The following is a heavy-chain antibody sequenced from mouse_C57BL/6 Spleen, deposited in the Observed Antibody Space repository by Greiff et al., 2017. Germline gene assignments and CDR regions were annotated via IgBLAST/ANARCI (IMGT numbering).Heavy chain of an antibody. V-gene: IGHV5-12*01. CDR3: ACGYYEDAMDY. CDR1: GFTFSDYY. Sequence: EVKLMESGGGLVQPGGSLKLSCAASGFTFSDYYMYWVRQTPEKRLAWVAYISNGGGSTYYPDTVKGRFTISRYNAKNTLYLQMSRLKSEDTAMYYWACGYYEDAMDYWGQGTSVTVSS. CDR2: ISNGGGST. D-gene: IGHD2-3*01. J-gene: IGHJ4*01.